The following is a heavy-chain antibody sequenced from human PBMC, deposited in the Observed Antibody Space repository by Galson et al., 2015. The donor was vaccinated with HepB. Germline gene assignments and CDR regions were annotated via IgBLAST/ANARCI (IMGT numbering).Heavy chain of an antibody. Sequence: SLRLSCAASGFSFSNYWMTWVRQAPGKGLEWVANMKEDGSNKYYADSVKGRFTISRENAKNSLFLEMNSLRAEDTAVYYCARDHIVGATNFDYWGQGTLVTVSS. CDR1: GFSFSNYW. D-gene: IGHD1-26*01. J-gene: IGHJ4*01. CDR3: ARDHIVGATNFDY. CDR2: MKEDGSNK. V-gene: IGHV3-7*03.